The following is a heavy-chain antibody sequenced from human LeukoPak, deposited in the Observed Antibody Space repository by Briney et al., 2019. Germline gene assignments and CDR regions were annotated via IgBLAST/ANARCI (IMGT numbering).Heavy chain of an antibody. CDR2: INPNSGGT. CDR3: ARPRFYDSSGYHLDY. V-gene: IGHV1-2*02. D-gene: IGHD3-22*01. J-gene: IGHJ4*02. Sequence: GASVKVSCKAFGYTFTGYYMHWVRQAPGQGLEWMGWINPNSGGTNYAQKFQGRVTMTRDTSISTAYMELSRLITDDTALYYCARPRFYDSSGYHLDYWGQGTLVTVSS. CDR1: GYTFTGYY.